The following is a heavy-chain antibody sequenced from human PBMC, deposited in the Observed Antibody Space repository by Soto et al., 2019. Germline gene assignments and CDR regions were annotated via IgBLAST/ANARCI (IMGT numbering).Heavy chain of an antibody. CDR3: ARVTGTTALFDY. D-gene: IGHD1-20*01. Sequence: ASVKVSCKASGYTFTSYYMHLVRQAPGQGLEWMGIINPSGGSTSYAQKFQGRVTMTRDTSTSTVYMELSSLRSEDTAVYYCARVTGTTALFDYWGQGTLVTVSS. CDR2: INPSGGST. V-gene: IGHV1-46*01. J-gene: IGHJ4*02. CDR1: GYTFTSYY.